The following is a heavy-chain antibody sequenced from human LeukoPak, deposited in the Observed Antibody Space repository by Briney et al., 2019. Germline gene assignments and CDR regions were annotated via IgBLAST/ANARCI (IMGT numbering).Heavy chain of an antibody. CDR3: ARYRVDTAMKGAFDI. Sequence: ASVKVSCKASGYTFTTYAMNWVRQAPGQGLEWMGWINTNTGNPTYAQGFTGRFVFSLDTSVSTAYLQIRSLKAEDTAVYYCARYRVDTAMKGAFDIWGQGTMVTVSS. CDR2: INTNTGNP. D-gene: IGHD5-18*01. J-gene: IGHJ3*02. CDR1: GYTFTTYA. V-gene: IGHV7-4-1*02.